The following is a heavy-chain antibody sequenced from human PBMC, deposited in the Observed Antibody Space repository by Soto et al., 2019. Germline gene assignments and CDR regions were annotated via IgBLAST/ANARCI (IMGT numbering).Heavy chain of an antibody. D-gene: IGHD3-3*01. Sequence: NPSETLSLTCTVSGGSISSYYWSWIRQPPGKGLEWIGYIYYSGSTYYNPSLKSRITISVDTSKNQFSLKLISVTAADTAVYYCARHPHYDFWSGQPEDDWFGPWGQGTLVTVSS. V-gene: IGHV4-59*04. CDR2: IYYSGST. J-gene: IGHJ5*02. CDR1: GGSISSYY. CDR3: ARHPHYDFWSGQPEDDWFGP.